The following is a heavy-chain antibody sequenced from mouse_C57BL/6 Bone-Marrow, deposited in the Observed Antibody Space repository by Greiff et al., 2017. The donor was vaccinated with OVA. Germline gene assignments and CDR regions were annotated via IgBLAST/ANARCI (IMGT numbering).Heavy chain of an antibody. Sequence: VQRVESGGGLVKPGGSLKLSCAASGFTFSSYAMSWVRQTPEKRLEWVATISDGGSYTYYPDNVKGRFTISRDNAKNNLYLQMSHLKSEDTAMYYCARDRTGDWFAYWGQGTLVTVSA. CDR2: ISDGGSYT. CDR1: GFTFSSYA. J-gene: IGHJ3*01. D-gene: IGHD4-1*01. CDR3: ARDRTGDWFAY. V-gene: IGHV5-4*01.